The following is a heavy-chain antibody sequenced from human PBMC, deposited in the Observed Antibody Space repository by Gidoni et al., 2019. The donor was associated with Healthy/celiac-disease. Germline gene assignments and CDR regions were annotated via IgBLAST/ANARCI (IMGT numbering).Heavy chain of an antibody. V-gene: IGHV3-15*01. D-gene: IGHD3-10*01. Sequence: EVQLVESGGGLVKPGGSLRLSCAASGFTFGNACMSWVRQAPGKGQEWVGRIKSKTDGGTTDYAAPVKGRFTISRDDSKNTLYLQMNSLKTEDTAVYYCTTVDDYGSGESGYFDYWGQGTLVTVSS. CDR3: TTVDDYGSGESGYFDY. CDR1: GFTFGNAC. J-gene: IGHJ4*02. CDR2: IKSKTDGGTT.